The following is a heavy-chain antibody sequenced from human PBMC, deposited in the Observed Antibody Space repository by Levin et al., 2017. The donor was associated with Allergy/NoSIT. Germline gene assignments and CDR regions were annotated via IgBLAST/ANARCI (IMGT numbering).Heavy chain of an antibody. J-gene: IGHJ4*02. CDR1: GFTFRNHA. D-gene: IGHD4-17*01. V-gene: IGHV3-23*01. Sequence: GESLKISCAASGFTFRNHAMNWVRQAPGKGLEWVSAITTSGATTHYADSVKGRFTISRDNSKHTLSRQMNSLRAEDTACHYWSKGQDYGDTLHFDYCGQGTLVTVSS. CDR2: ITTSGATT. CDR3: SKGQDYGDTLHFDY.